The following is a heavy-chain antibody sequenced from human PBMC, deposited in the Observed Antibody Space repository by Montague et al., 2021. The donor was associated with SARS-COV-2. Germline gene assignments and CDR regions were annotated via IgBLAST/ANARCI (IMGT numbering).Heavy chain of an antibody. D-gene: IGHD3-22*01. V-gene: IGHV4-39*01. CDR3: ASPTYYYDSSGSDAFDI. CDR2: IYYSGST. Sequence: SETLSLTCTVSGGSISNSSYYWGWIRQPPGKGREWIGSIYYSGSTYYNPSLKSRVTITVDTSKNQFSLKLSSVTAADTAVYYCASPTYYYDSSGSDAFDIWGQGKMVTVSS. CDR1: GGSISNSSYY. J-gene: IGHJ3*02.